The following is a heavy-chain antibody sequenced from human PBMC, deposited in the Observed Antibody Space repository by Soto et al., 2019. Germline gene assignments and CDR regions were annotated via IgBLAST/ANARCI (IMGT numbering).Heavy chain of an antibody. CDR1: GFTFSSYG. J-gene: IGHJ6*02. CDR3: AKGGITGTHYGMDV. D-gene: IGHD1-20*01. V-gene: IGHV3-30*18. CDR2: ISYDGSNK. Sequence: GSLRLSCAASGFTFSSYGMHWVRQAPGKGLEWVAVISYDGSNKYYAGSVKGRFTISRDNSKNTLYLQMNSLRAEDTAVYYCAKGGITGTHYGMDVWGQGTTVTVSS.